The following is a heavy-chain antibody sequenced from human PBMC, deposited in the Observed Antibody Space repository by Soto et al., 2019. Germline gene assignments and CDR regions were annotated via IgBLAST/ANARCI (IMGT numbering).Heavy chain of an antibody. CDR2: IIPILGIA. CDR1: GGTFSSYT. V-gene: IGHV1-69*04. Sequence: GASVKVSCKASGGTFSSYTISWVRQAPGQGLEWMGRIIPILGIANYAQKFQGRVTITADKSTSTAYMELSSLRSEDTAVYYCARDREDYGDFDYXGQGTLVTVSS. J-gene: IGHJ4*02. CDR3: ARDREDYGDFDY. D-gene: IGHD4-17*01.